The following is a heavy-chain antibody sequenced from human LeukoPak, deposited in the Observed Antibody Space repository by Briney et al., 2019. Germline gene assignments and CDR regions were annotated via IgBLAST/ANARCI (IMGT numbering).Heavy chain of an antibody. CDR3: AREDYGGNSLELLDY. CDR1: GYTFTSYY. V-gene: IGHV1-46*03. J-gene: IGHJ4*02. D-gene: IGHD4-23*01. CDR2: INPSGGST. Sequence: ASVKVSCKASGYTFTSYYMHWVRQAPGQGLEWMGIINPSGGSTSYAQKFQGRVTMTRDTSTSTVYMELSSLRSEDTAVYYCAREDYGGNSLELLDYRGQGTLVTVSS.